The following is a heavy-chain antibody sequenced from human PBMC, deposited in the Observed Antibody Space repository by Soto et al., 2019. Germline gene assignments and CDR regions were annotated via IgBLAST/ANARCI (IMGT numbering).Heavy chain of an antibody. D-gene: IGHD2-2*01. CDR2: IKSITDGGTT. CDR3: TTDSADIVLVPATDGMGV. V-gene: IGHV3-15*01. J-gene: IGHJ6*02. Sequence: PEGALRLSCAASGITLSNAWMTWVRQAPGKGLEWVGRIKSITDGGTTDYAAPVKGRFTISRDDSKDTLYLQMNNLRTEDTAVYHCTTDSADIVLVPATDGMGVWAQGTTFTVSS. CDR1: GITLSNAW.